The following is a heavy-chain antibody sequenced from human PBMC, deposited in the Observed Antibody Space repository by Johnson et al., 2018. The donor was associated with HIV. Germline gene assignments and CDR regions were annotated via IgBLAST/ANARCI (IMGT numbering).Heavy chain of an antibody. D-gene: IGHD3-22*01. Sequence: QVQLVESGGGVVQPGGSLRLSCAASGFTFSNHWMHWVRQAPGKGLVWVAVISYDGTKKNYADSVKGRFTISRDNSKNTLCLQMNSLRAEDTAVYYCAKHSSGYRDAFDIWGQGTVVTVSS. CDR2: ISYDGTKK. J-gene: IGHJ3*02. V-gene: IGHV3-30*18. CDR3: AKHSSGYRDAFDI. CDR1: GFTFSNHW.